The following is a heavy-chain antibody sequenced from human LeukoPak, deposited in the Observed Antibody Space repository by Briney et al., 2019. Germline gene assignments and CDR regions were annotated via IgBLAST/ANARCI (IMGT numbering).Heavy chain of an antibody. J-gene: IGHJ4*02. D-gene: IGHD6-19*01. CDR3: PTLWYSGGGNTN. CDR2: FDPEDGET. CDR1: GYTLTELS. Sequence: ASVKVSCKVSGYTLTELSMHWVRQAPGKGLEWMGGFDPEDGETIYAQKFQGRVTMTEDTSTDTAYMELSSLRSEDTAVYYCPTLWYSGGGNTNGAQGPLVTVPS. V-gene: IGHV1-24*01.